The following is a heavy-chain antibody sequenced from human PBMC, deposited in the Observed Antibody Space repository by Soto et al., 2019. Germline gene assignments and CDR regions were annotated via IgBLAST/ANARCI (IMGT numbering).Heavy chain of an antibody. CDR3: ARSECLRTFCDY. Sequence: PSETLSLTCTVSGGSISSGGYYWSWTRQHPGKGLAWIGYVYYSGSTYYNPSLKSRVTISVDTSKNQFSLKLSSVTAADTAVYYCARSECLRTFCDYWGQGTLVT. V-gene: IGHV4-31*03. CDR1: GGSISSGGYY. CDR2: VYYSGST. D-gene: IGHD5-12*01. J-gene: IGHJ4*02.